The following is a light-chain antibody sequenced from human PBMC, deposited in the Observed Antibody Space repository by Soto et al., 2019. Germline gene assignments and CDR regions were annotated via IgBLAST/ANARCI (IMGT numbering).Light chain of an antibody. Sequence: IVLTQSPGTLSLSPWDRATLSCRASHSMSNSNLAWYQHKPGQAPRLLIYGASNRATGIPDRFSGSGSGTEFTLTISSLQSEDFAVYYCQQYNNWPQTFGQGTKVDI. V-gene: IGKV3D-15*01. CDR1: HSMSNSN. CDR3: QQYNNWPQT. CDR2: GAS. J-gene: IGKJ1*01.